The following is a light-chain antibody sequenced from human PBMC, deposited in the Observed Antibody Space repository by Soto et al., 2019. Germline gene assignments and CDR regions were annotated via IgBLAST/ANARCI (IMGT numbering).Light chain of an antibody. Sequence: EIVLTQSPATLSLSPGERATLSCRASQSLSNFLAWYQQKPGQAPRLLIYDASNRATGIPVRFSGSGSGTDFTLTISSLEPEDFAVYYCQQYGSSPWTFGQGTKVEIK. CDR3: QQYGSSPWT. CDR1: QSLSNF. J-gene: IGKJ1*01. V-gene: IGKV3-11*01. CDR2: DAS.